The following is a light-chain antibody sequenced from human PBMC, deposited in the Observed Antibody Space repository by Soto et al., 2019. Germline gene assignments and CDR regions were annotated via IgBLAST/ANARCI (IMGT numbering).Light chain of an antibody. Sequence: QSVLTQPASVSESPGQSIAISCTGSSSDVGIYNYVSWYQQHPGKVPKLIIYEVSNRPSGVSNRFSGSKSGNTASLTISGLQAEDEADYYCSSYTTSSTRVFGTGTKVTV. CDR2: EVS. V-gene: IGLV2-14*01. CDR1: SSDVGIYNY. J-gene: IGLJ1*01. CDR3: SSYTTSSTRV.